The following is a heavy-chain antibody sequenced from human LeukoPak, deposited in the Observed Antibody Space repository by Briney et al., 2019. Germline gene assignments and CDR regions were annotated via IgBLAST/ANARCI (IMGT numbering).Heavy chain of an antibody. Sequence: SETLSLTCTVSVGSISSYYWAWVRQPAGKGLEWIGRFYTSGSTHYNPSLKSQVTMSVDTSKNQFSLKLSSVTAADTAVYYCAREAVAGLSYNWFDPWGQGTLVTVSS. V-gene: IGHV4-4*07. CDR1: VGSISSYY. CDR2: FYTSGST. D-gene: IGHD6-19*01. CDR3: AREAVAGLSYNWFDP. J-gene: IGHJ5*02.